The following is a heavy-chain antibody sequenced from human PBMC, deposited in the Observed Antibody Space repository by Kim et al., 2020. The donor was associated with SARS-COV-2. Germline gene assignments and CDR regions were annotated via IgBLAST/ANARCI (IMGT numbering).Heavy chain of an antibody. V-gene: IGHV3-20*04. D-gene: IGHD5-12*01. Sequence: GGSLRLSCAASGFTFDDYGMSWVRQAPEKGLEWVSGITWNGGRTGYADSVKGRFTNSRDNAKNSLYLQMNSLKAEDTALYYCASAKDDIVATTDHCGQGSLVTVPS. CDR3: ASAKDDIVATTDH. CDR1: GFTFDDYG. J-gene: IGHJ4*02. CDR2: ITWNGGRT.